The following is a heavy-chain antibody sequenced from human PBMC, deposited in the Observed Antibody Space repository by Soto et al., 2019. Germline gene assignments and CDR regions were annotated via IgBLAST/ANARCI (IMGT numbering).Heavy chain of an antibody. D-gene: IGHD2-2*01. CDR1: GFTFSSYA. CDR2: ISGSGGST. Sequence: GGSLRLSCAASGFTFSSYAMSWVRQAPGKGLEWVSAISGSGGSTYYADSVKGRFTISRDNSKNTLYLQMNSLRAEDTAVYYCAKDPYHKEDIVVVPAAFFDYWGQGTLVTVSS. J-gene: IGHJ4*02. V-gene: IGHV3-23*01. CDR3: AKDPYHKEDIVVVPAAFFDY.